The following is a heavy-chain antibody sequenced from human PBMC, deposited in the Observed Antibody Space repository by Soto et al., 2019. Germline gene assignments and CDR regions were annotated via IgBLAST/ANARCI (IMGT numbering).Heavy chain of an antibody. J-gene: IGHJ4*02. CDR2: IDKSGGDT. CDR3: AKDTYSRSWYF. V-gene: IGHV3-23*05. D-gene: IGHD2-2*01. Sequence: QAVGSLRLSCAASGFTFTNYLMTWVRQAPGKGLEWVSSIDKSGGDTYYADSVKGRFTISRDNSKNTLYLQMNGLRAEDTALYYCAKDTYSRSWYFWGQGTLVTVSS. CDR1: GFTFTNYL.